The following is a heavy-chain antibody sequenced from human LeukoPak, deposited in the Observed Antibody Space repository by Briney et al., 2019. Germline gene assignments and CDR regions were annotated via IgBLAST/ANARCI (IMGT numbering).Heavy chain of an antibody. D-gene: IGHD6-13*01. CDR2: INPNSGGT. Sequence: ASVKVSCKASGYTFTGYYMHWVRQAPGQGLEWMGWINPNSGGTNYAQKFQGRVTMTRDMSISTAYMELSRLRSDDTAVYYCARDLWYSSSWFGNWFDPWGQGTLVTVSS. CDR1: GYTFTGYY. CDR3: ARDLWYSSSWFGNWFDP. V-gene: IGHV1-2*02. J-gene: IGHJ5*02.